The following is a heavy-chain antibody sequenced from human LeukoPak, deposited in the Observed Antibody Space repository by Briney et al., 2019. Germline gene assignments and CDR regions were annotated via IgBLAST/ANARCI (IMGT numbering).Heavy chain of an antibody. D-gene: IGHD3-10*02. V-gene: IGHV3-30*04. J-gene: IGHJ4*02. CDR1: GFTFNNYA. CDR2: ISYDGSNK. Sequence: GGSLRLSCAASGFTFNNYAIHWVRQAPGKGLEWVAVISYDGSNKYYADSVKGRFTISRDNSKNTLYLQMNSLRAEDTAVYYCAKDLPGSGPDYWGQGTLVTVSS. CDR3: AKDLPGSGPDY.